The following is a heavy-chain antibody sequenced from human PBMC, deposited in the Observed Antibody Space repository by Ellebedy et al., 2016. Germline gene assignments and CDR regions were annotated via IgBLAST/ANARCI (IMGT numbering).Heavy chain of an antibody. CDR3: ARHEVAATPDY. CDR2: IDPRDSYT. V-gene: IGHV5-10-1*01. CDR1: GYSFTSYW. D-gene: IGHD2-15*01. J-gene: IGHJ4*02. Sequence: ASVKVSCKGSGYSFTSYWISWVRQMPGKGLEWMGRIDPRDSYTNYSPSFQGHVTTSADKSISTAYLQWSSLKASDTAMYYCARHEVAATPDYWGQGTLVTVSS.